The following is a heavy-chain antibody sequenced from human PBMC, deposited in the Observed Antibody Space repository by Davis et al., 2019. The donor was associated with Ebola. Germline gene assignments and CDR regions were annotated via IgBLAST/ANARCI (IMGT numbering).Heavy chain of an antibody. J-gene: IGHJ5*02. CDR2: IYWDGDI. CDR3: AYSPRGGYFDP. Sequence: SGPTLVKPTQTLTLTCTFSGFSLSASSVGVTWIRQPPGQALGWLATIYWDGDILYSPSLKNRLSITKDESKNQVVLTMTTMDPVDTATYYSAYSPRGGYFDPWGQGTLVTVSS. CDR1: GFSLSASSVG. V-gene: IGHV2-5*02. D-gene: IGHD1-1*01.